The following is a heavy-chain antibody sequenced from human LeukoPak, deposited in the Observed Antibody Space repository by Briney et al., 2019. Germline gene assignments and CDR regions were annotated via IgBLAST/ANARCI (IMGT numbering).Heavy chain of an antibody. CDR3: ARGDGYNFY. CDR2: VYYSGST. J-gene: IGHJ4*02. CDR1: GGSMSGFC. V-gene: IGHV4-59*01. Sequence: KSSETLSLTCTVSGGSMSGFCWSWIRQPPGKGLEWIGYVYYSGSTNYNPSLKSRVTIPVDTSKSQFSLNLSSVTAADTAVYYCARGDGYNFYWGQGTLVTVSS. D-gene: IGHD5-24*01.